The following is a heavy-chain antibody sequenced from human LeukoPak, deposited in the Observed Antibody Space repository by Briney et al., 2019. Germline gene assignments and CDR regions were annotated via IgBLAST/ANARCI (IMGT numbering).Heavy chain of an antibody. CDR2: ISYDGSNK. V-gene: IGHV3-30*18. CDR1: AFTFSSYG. D-gene: IGHD3-10*01. Sequence: GGSLRLSCAASAFTFSSYGMHWVRQAPGKGLEWVAVISYDGSNKYYADSVKGRFTISRDNSKNTLYLQMNSLRAEDTAVYYCAKAMYYYGSGRGAFDIWGQGTMVTVSS. J-gene: IGHJ3*02. CDR3: AKAMYYYGSGRGAFDI.